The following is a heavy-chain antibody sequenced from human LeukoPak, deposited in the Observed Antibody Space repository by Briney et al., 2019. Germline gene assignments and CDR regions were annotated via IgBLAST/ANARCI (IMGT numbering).Heavy chain of an antibody. J-gene: IGHJ5*02. CDR3: ARDLRYCTNGVCLTVFDP. CDR1: GFTVSSNY. V-gene: IGHV3-66*03. D-gene: IGHD2-8*01. Sequence: GGSLRLSWAASGFTVSSNYMNWVRQAPGKGLEWVSVIYISGSTYYADSVKGRFTISRDNSKNTLYLQMNSLRAEDTAVYYCARDLRYCTNGVCLTVFDPWGQGTLVTVSS. CDR2: IYISGST.